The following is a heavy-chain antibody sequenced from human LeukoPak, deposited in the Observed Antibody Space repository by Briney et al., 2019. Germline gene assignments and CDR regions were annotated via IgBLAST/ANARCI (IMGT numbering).Heavy chain of an antibody. CDR2: IYSGGAT. J-gene: IGHJ4*02. CDR3: ARVPGYS. D-gene: IGHD6-13*01. V-gene: IGHV3-53*01. Sequence: GGSLRLSCATSGFDVGRNYMTWVRQAPGKGLEWVSFIYSGGATYYADSVRGRFTISRDSSKNTLYLQMNSLRVEDTAVYYCARVPGYSWGQGTLVTVSS. CDR1: GFDVGRNY.